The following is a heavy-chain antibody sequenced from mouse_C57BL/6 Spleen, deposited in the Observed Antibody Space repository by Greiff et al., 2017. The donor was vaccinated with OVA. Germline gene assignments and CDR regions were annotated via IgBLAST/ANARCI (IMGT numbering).Heavy chain of an antibody. J-gene: IGHJ4*01. CDR3: ARGANSDYAMDY. CDR2: ISSGSSTI. V-gene: IGHV5-17*01. Sequence: EVKLVESGGGLVKPGGSLKLSCAASGFTFSDYGMHWVRQAPEKGLEWVAYISSGSSTIYYADTVKGRFTISRDNAKNTLFLQMTSLRSEDTAMYYCARGANSDYAMDYWGQGTSVTVSS. CDR1: GFTFSDYG. D-gene: IGHD3-1*01.